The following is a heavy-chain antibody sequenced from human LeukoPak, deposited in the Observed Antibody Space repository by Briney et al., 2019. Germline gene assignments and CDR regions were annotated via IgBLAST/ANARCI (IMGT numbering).Heavy chain of an antibody. J-gene: IGHJ4*02. D-gene: IGHD3-22*01. CDR1: GGTFSSYA. CDR3: AREPYDSSGYGHSYYFDY. V-gene: IGHV1-69*01. CDR2: IIPIFGTA. Sequence: SVKVSCKASGGTFSSYAISWVRQAPGQGLEWMGGIIPIFGTANYAQKFQGRVTITADESTSTAYMELSSLRSEDTAVYYCAREPYDSSGYGHSYYFDYWGQGTLVTVSS.